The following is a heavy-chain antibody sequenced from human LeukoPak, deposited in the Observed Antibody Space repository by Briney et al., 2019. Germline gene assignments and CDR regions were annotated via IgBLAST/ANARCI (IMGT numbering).Heavy chain of an antibody. CDR3: ARASKGSAPFDY. V-gene: IGHV3-21*01. Sequence: GGSLRLSCAASGFTFSTYSMNWVRQAPGKGLEWVSCISSSSNILYADSVKGRFTISRDNAKNTLYLQMNSLRAEDTAVYYCARASKGSAPFDYWGQGTLVTVSS. CDR1: GFTFSTYS. CDR2: ISSSSNI. D-gene: IGHD3-10*01. J-gene: IGHJ4*02.